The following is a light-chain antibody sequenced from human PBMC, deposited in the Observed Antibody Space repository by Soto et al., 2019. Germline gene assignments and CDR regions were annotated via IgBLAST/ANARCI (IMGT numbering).Light chain of an antibody. CDR1: QAISTY. J-gene: IGKJ5*01. Sequence: DIQLTQSPSFLSASVGDRVIITCRASQAISTYLAWYQQKPGKAPKLLIYAASTLLSGVPSRFSGSGSGTDFTRTLHTLQPEDFATYYCQQLHSYSITFGQGTRLEIK. CDR2: AAS. CDR3: QQLHSYSIT. V-gene: IGKV1-9*01.